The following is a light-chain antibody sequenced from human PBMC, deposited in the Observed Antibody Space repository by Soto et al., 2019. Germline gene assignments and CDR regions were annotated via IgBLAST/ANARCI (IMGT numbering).Light chain of an antibody. CDR1: QGIRTW. J-gene: IGKJ5*01. V-gene: IGKV1-5*03. CDR3: QQYNDSFPYT. CDR2: EAS. Sequence: DIQMTQSPSTLSASVGDRVTITCRASQGIRTWLAWYQQKPGTAPKLLIYEASTLERGVPSRFSGVRSGTEFTLSVSSLQPDDFATYYCQQYNDSFPYTFGQGTRLEIK.